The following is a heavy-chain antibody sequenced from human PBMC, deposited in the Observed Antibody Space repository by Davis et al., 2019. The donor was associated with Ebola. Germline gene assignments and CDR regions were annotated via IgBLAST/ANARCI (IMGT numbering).Heavy chain of an antibody. Sequence: GESLKISCAASGFTFSSYAMHWVRQAPGKGLEWVAVISYDGSNKYYADSVKGRFTISRDNSKNTLYLQMNSLRAEDTAVYYCARDLSSASLFDYWGQGTLVTVSS. CDR1: GFTFSSYA. D-gene: IGHD3-10*01. CDR2: ISYDGSNK. J-gene: IGHJ4*02. V-gene: IGHV3-30*04. CDR3: ARDLSSASLFDY.